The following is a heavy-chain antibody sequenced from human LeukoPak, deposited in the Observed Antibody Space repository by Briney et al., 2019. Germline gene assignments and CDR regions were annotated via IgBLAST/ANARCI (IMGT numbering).Heavy chain of an antibody. V-gene: IGHV1-2*02. Sequence: GASVKVSCKASGYTFTGYYMHWVRQAPGQGLEWMGWINPNSGGTNYAQKFQGRVTMTRDTSISTAYMELSRLRSDDTAVYYCARDLGYCSSTSCYIHRNMDVWGKGTTVTVSS. CDR2: INPNSGGT. D-gene: IGHD2-2*02. CDR1: GYTFTGYY. CDR3: ARDLGYCSSTSCYIHRNMDV. J-gene: IGHJ6*03.